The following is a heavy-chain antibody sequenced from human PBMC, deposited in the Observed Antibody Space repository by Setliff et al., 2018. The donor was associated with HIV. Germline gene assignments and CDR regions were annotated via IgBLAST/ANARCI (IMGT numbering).Heavy chain of an antibody. CDR1: GGTFNNYA. CDR3: ATVFYYDSESLSLDY. D-gene: IGHD3-10*01. J-gene: IGHJ4*02. Sequence: ASVKVSYKASGGTFNNYAISWVRQDPGQGLEWVGGIIPLFGTSNYALKFQGRVTITANESTNTAHMELSSLRSVDTAMYYCATVFYYDSESLSLDYWGQGMLVTVSS. CDR2: IIPLFGTS. V-gene: IGHV1-69*13.